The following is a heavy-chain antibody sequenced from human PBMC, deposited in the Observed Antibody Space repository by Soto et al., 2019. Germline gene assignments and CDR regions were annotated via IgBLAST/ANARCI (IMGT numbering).Heavy chain of an antibody. Sequence: ASVKVSCKASGYTFTGYDINCVGQATGQGLEWMGWMNPNSGNTGYAQKFQGRVTMTRNTSISTAYMELSSLRSEDTAVYYCARGPLVSLAYYYYMDVWGKGTTVTVSS. CDR3: ARGPLVSLAYYYYMDV. CDR1: GYTFTGYD. V-gene: IGHV1-8*01. J-gene: IGHJ6*03. CDR2: MNPNSGNT. D-gene: IGHD3-10*01.